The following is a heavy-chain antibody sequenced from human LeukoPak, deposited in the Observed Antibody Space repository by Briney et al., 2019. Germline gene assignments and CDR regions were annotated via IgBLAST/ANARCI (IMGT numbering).Heavy chain of an antibody. CDR3: ARGLRPHYYGSGSFYY. J-gene: IGHJ4*02. CDR2: INHSGST. D-gene: IGHD3-10*01. V-gene: IGHV4-34*01. CDR1: GGSFSGYY. Sequence: SETLSVTCAVYGGSFSGYYWSWIRQPPGKGLEWIGEINHSGSTNYNPSLKSRVTISVDTSKNQFSLKLSSVTAADTAVYYCARGLRPHYYGSGSFYYWGQGTLVTVSS.